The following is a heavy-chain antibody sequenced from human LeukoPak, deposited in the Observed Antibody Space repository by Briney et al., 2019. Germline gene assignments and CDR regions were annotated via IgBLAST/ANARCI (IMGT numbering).Heavy chain of an antibody. CDR2: IKSKAYRGTT. Sequence: SLRLSFTTFGFNFFYHAMTWVRQAPGEGLEGVGFIKSKAYRGTTEYAASVKGRFTISRDDSKSVVYLQMNSLKSEDTAVYYCSRGPIQLWVHNGVDVWGQGTTVTVSS. CDR1: GFNFFYHA. J-gene: IGHJ6*02. D-gene: IGHD5-18*01. V-gene: IGHV3-49*04. CDR3: SRGPIQLWVHNGVDV.